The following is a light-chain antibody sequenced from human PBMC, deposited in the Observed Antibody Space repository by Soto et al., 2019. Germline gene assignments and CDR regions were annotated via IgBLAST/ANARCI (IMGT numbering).Light chain of an antibody. J-gene: IGKJ1*01. V-gene: IGKV1-39*01. CDR3: QQSYSRPWT. Sequence: DIQLTQSPSSLSASVGDRVTITCRGSQGVSKYLNWYQQKPGKAPNLLIYATSNLQRGVPSRFSGNVSGTDFTLTIGSLQPEDLATYYCQQSYSRPWTFGQGTTVQIK. CDR1: QGVSKY. CDR2: ATS.